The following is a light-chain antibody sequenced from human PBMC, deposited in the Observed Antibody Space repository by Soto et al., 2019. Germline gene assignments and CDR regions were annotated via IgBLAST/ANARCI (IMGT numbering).Light chain of an antibody. V-gene: IGKV3-20*01. Sequence: EIVLTQSPGTLSLSPGERATLSCRASQSVSSSYLAWYQQKPGQAPRLLIYGASSRATGIPDRFSGSGSGTDFTLTISRLEPEDFAVYYCQKYGSSPPLTVGPGTKVDIK. CDR3: QKYGSSPPLT. J-gene: IGKJ3*01. CDR1: QSVSSSY. CDR2: GAS.